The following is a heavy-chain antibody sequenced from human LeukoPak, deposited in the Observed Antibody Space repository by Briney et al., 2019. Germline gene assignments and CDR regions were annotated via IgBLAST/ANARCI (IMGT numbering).Heavy chain of an antibody. J-gene: IGHJ4*02. D-gene: IGHD3-10*01. CDR3: ARALLRRGVIDY. V-gene: IGHV1-46*01. Sequence: ASVKVSCKASGCTFTSYYIHWVRQAPGQGLEWMGIFIPSGGSTSYAQKFQGRVTMTKDTSTSTVYMELSSLRSEDTAVYYCARALLRRGVIDYWGQGTLVTVSS. CDR2: FIPSGGST. CDR1: GCTFTSYY.